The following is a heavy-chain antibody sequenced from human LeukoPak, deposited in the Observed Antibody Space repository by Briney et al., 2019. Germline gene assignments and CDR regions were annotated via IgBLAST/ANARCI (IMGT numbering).Heavy chain of an antibody. CDR3: AKDSAYQLLLYNWFDP. D-gene: IGHD2-2*01. CDR2: IRYDGSNK. CDR1: GFTFSSYG. J-gene: IGHJ5*02. V-gene: IGHV3-30*02. Sequence: GGPLRLSCAASGFTFSSYGMHWVRQAPGKGLEWVAFIRYDGSNKYYADSVKGRFTVSRDNSKNTLYLQMNSLRAEDTAVYYCAKDSAYQLLLYNWFDPWGQGTLVTVSS.